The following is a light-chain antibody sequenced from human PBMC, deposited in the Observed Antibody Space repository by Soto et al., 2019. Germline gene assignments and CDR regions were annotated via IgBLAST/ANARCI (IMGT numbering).Light chain of an antibody. V-gene: IGKV3-20*01. J-gene: IGKJ5*01. CDR3: QQYGYSPIT. Sequence: EIVLTQSPGTLSLSPGERATLSCRASQSVSSSYLAGYQQKPGQAPRLLIYGASSRATGIADRFSGSGSGTDFTLTISRLEPEDFALYYCQQYGYSPITFGQGTRLEIK. CDR2: GAS. CDR1: QSVSSSY.